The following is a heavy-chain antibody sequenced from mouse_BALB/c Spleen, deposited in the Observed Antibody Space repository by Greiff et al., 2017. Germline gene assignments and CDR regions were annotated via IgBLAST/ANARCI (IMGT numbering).Heavy chain of an antibody. V-gene: IGHV1-7*01. CDR1: GYTFTSYW. Sequence: VQLQQSGAELAKPGASVKMSCKASGYTFTSYWMHWVKQRPGQGLEWIGYINPSTGYTEYNQKFKDKATLTADKSSSTAYMQLSSLTSEDSAVYYCARGRSPYYLDYWGQGTTRTVSS. CDR2: INPSTGYT. CDR3: ARGRSPYYLDY. J-gene: IGHJ2*01.